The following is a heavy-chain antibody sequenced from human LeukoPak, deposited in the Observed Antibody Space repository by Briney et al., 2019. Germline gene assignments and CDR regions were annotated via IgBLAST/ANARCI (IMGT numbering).Heavy chain of an antibody. Sequence: SETLSLTCAVYGGSFSGYYWSWIRRPPGKGLEWIGEINHSGSTNYNPSLKSRVTISVDTSKNQFSLKLSSVTAADTAVYYCARAPRIGNGKYYYYGMDVWGQGTTVTVSS. D-gene: IGHD1-1*01. CDR3: ARAPRIGNGKYYYYGMDV. CDR2: INHSGST. CDR1: GGSFSGYY. V-gene: IGHV4-34*01. J-gene: IGHJ6*02.